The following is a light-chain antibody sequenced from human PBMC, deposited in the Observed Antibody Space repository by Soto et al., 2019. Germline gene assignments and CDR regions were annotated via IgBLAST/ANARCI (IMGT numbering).Light chain of an antibody. V-gene: IGKV1D-12*01. CDR1: QGISSS. CDR2: AAS. CDR3: LQANSFTIT. J-gene: IGKJ5*01. Sequence: DIQMTQSPSSVSASVGDRVTITCRACQGISSSLAWYQQKPGKAPKLLIYAASSLQSGVPSTFSGRRSGGGFTLTISSLQPQGFATCYCLQANSFTITCGQGTRLELK.